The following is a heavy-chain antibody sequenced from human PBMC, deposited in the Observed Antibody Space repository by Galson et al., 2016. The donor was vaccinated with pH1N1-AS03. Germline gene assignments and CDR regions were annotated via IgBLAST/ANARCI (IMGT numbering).Heavy chain of an antibody. V-gene: IGHV3-48*02. D-gene: IGHD2-21*02. CDR3: ARESVTHHDY. J-gene: IGHJ4*02. Sequence: EWVSYISSSGGTIYYADSVKGRLTISRDNAKNSLYLQMNSLRDEDTAVYYCARESVTHHDYWGQGTLVTVSS. CDR2: ISSSGGTI.